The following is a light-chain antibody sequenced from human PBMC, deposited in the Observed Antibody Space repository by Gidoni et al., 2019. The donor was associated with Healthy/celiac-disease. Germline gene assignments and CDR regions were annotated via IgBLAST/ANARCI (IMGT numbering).Light chain of an antibody. V-gene: IGKV1-39*01. Sequence: DIQMTQSPSSLSASVGDRVTITCPASQSISSYLNWFQQKPGKAPKLLIYAASSLQSGVPSRFSGSGSGTDFTLSISSLQLEDFATYYCQQTYSIPRLTFGGGTKVEIK. CDR3: QQTYSIPRLT. CDR2: AAS. J-gene: IGKJ4*01. CDR1: QSISSY.